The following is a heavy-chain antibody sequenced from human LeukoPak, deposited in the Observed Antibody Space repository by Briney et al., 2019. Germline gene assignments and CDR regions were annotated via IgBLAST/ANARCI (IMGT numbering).Heavy chain of an antibody. D-gene: IGHD1-1*01. CDR2: INHNGNVN. Sequence: GGSLRLSCVASGFTYSSYWMNWARQAPGKGLEWVASINHNGNVNYYVDSVKGRFTISRDNAKNTLFLQMNSLRAEDTAVYYCARRGTGHGMDVWGQGTTVIVSS. CDR3: ARRGTGHGMDV. J-gene: IGHJ6*02. V-gene: IGHV3-7*01. CDR1: GFTYSSYW.